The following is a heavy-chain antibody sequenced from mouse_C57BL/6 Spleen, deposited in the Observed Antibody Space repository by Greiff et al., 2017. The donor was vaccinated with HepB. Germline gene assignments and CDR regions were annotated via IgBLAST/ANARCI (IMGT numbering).Heavy chain of an antibody. Sequence: VQLQQPGAELVRPGSSVKLSCKASGYTFTSYWMHWVKQRPIQGLEWIGNIDPSDSETHYNQKFKDKATLTVDKSSSTAYMQLSSLTSEDSAVYYCARERGPTTERYFDVWGTGTTVTVSS. V-gene: IGHV1-52*01. D-gene: IGHD1-1*01. J-gene: IGHJ1*03. CDR3: ARERGPTTERYFDV. CDR1: GYTFTSYW. CDR2: IDPSDSET.